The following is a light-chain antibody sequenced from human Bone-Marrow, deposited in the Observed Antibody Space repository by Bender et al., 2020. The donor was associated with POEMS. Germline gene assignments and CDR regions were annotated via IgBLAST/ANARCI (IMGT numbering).Light chain of an antibody. J-gene: IGLJ3*02. V-gene: IGLV1-40*01. CDR1: SSNIGAGFE. CDR3: HSYDSNLSGSV. Sequence: QSVMTQPPSVSGAPGQRVTISCTGSSSNIGAGFEVHWYQHLPGTAPKLLVYRNRERSSGIPDRFSGSKSGSAASLAITGLQAEDEGYYYCHSYDSNLSGSVFGGGTKLTVL. CDR2: RNR.